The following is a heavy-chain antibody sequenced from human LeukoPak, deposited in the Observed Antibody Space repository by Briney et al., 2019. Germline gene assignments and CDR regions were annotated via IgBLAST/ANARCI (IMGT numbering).Heavy chain of an antibody. V-gene: IGHV1-2*02. CDR3: ARDPSGDSSGYPFDH. CDR1: GYTFIVYY. J-gene: IGHJ4*02. D-gene: IGHD3-22*01. Sequence: ASVKVSCKASGYTFIVYYMQWVRQAPGQGPEWMGWINPDSGVTNYAQKFQGRVTMTRDTSISTAYMEVSRLRSDDTAVYYCARDPSGDSSGYPFDHWGQGTLVTVSS. CDR2: INPDSGVT.